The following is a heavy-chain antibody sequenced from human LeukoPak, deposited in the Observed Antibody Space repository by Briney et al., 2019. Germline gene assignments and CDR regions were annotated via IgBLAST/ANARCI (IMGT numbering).Heavy chain of an antibody. CDR2: INPNSGGT. D-gene: IGHD4-17*01. CDR3: ARSTVASYYFDY. CDR1: GYTFTGYY. J-gene: IGHJ4*02. V-gene: IGHV1-2*02. Sequence: ASVKVSCKASGYTFTGYYMHWVRQAPGQGLEWMGWINPNSGGTNYAQKFQGRVTMTRDTSISTAYMKLSRLRSDDTAVYYCARSTVASYYFDYWGQGTLVTVSS.